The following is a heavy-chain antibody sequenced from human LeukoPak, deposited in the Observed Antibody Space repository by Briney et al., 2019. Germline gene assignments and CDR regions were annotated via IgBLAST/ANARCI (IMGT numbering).Heavy chain of an antibody. Sequence: SETLSLTCAVYGGSFSGYYWSWIREPPGKGLEWIGEINHSGSPNYNPSLKSRVTISVDTSKNQFSLKLSSVTAADTAVYYCAVGGYSYWGQGTLVTVSS. CDR1: GGSFSGYY. CDR2: INHSGSP. CDR3: AVGGYSY. J-gene: IGHJ4*02. V-gene: IGHV4-34*01. D-gene: IGHD5-12*01.